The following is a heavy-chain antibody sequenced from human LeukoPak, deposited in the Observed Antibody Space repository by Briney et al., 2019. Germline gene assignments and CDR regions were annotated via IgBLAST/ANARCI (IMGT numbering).Heavy chain of an antibody. V-gene: IGHV4-59*08. CDR2: IYYSGST. Sequence: SETLSLTCTVSGGSISSYYWSWIRQPPGKGLEWIGYIYYSGSTKYNPSLKSRVTISVDTSKNQFSLKLSPVTAADTAVYYCASSHYYDSSGYPKWYFGLWGRGTLVTVSS. CDR3: ASSHYYDSSGYPKWYFGL. CDR1: GGSISSYY. D-gene: IGHD3-22*01. J-gene: IGHJ2*01.